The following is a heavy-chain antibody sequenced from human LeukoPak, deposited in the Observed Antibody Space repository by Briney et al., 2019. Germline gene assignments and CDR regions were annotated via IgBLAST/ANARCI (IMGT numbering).Heavy chain of an antibody. CDR2: INRDGSNT. D-gene: IGHD1-26*01. J-gene: IGHJ3*02. Sequence: GGSLRLSCAASGFTFNNYWMHWVRQAPGKGLVWVSRINRDGSNTDYADSVKGRFTNSRDNAKNTLYLQMNSLSAEDTAVYYCARIEWERLGRAFDIWGQGTMVTVSS. CDR1: GFTFNNYW. CDR3: ARIEWERLGRAFDI. V-gene: IGHV3-74*01.